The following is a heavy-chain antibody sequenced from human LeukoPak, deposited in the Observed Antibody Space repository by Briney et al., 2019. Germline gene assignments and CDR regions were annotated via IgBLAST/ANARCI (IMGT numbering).Heavy chain of an antibody. CDR3: ARDHLYSSGVDY. CDR2: ISSSGSTI. V-gene: IGHV3-11*04. CDR1: GFTFSDYY. J-gene: IGHJ4*02. D-gene: IGHD6-19*01. Sequence: GGSLRLSCAASGFTFSDYYMSWIRQAPGKGLEWVSYISSSGSTIYYADSVKGRFTISRDNAKNSMYLQMNSLSAEDTAVYSCARDHLYSSGVDYWGQGTLVTVSS.